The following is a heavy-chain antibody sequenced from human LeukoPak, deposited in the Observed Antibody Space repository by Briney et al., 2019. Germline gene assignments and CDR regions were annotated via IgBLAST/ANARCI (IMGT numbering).Heavy chain of an antibody. CDR3: ARDIGSGYYLLDY. V-gene: IGHV1-69*13. CDR1: GGTFSSYA. Sequence: SVKVSCKASGGTFSSYAISWVRQAPGQGLEWMGGIIPIFGTANYAQKFQGRVTITADESTSTAYMELSSLRSEDTAVYYCARDIGSGYYLLDYWGQGTLVTVSS. CDR2: IIPIFGTA. J-gene: IGHJ4*02. D-gene: IGHD3-22*01.